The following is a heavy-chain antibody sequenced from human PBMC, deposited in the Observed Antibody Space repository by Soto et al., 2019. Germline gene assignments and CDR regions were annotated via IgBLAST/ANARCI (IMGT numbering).Heavy chain of an antibody. D-gene: IGHD3-22*01. Sequence: PSETLSLTCSVSGGSLSGYSWSWIRQPPGKGLEYIGYVYYRGTTNYNPSLESRVTISVDTPKNQFSLKLTSVTAADTAVYYCARRTYYYDSSGKDYFDYWGQGTLVTVPQ. V-gene: IGHV4-59*01. CDR1: GGSLSGYS. CDR3: ARRTYYYDSSGKDYFDY. CDR2: VYYRGTT. J-gene: IGHJ4*02.